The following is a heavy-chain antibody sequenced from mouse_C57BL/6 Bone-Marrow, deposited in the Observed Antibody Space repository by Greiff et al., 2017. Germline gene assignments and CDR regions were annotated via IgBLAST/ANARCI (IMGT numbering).Heavy chain of an antibody. Sequence: EVQLQQSGAELVRPGASVKLSCTASGFNIKDDYMHWVKQRPEQGLEWIGWIDPENGDTEYASKFQGKATINVNTSYNTAYLQLSSLTSEDTAVYYCTRFAYWGQGTLVTVSA. CDR1: GFNIKDDY. CDR2: IDPENGDT. J-gene: IGHJ3*01. CDR3: TRFAY. V-gene: IGHV14-4*01.